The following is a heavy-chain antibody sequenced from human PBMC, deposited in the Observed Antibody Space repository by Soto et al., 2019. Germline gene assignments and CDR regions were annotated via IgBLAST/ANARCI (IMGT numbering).Heavy chain of an antibody. CDR2: RYYSEST. CDR3: ARTKCSGGSCYSWSLDY. D-gene: IGHD2-15*01. Sequence: TLSLTCTVSGWSITTGGYYWSWIRQLPGKGLEWIGHRYYSESTYYNPSLESRVSISLDTSKNQFSLKLSFVTAADTAMYYCARTKCSGGSCYSWSLDYWGQGTPVTVSS. CDR1: GWSITTGGYY. V-gene: IGHV4-31*03. J-gene: IGHJ4*02.